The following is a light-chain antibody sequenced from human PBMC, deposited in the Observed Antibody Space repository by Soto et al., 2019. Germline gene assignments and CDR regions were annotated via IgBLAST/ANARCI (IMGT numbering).Light chain of an antibody. CDR2: GAS. V-gene: IGKV3-15*01. CDR1: QSVSNN. CDR3: QQYNNWPLA. J-gene: IGKJ4*01. Sequence: EMVMTQSPASLSVSPGERATLSCRASQSVSNNVAWFQHRPGQAPRLLIYGASTRATDIPVRFSGSWSGTEFTLTISRLQSEEFAIYYCQQYNNWPLAFGGGTKVEIK.